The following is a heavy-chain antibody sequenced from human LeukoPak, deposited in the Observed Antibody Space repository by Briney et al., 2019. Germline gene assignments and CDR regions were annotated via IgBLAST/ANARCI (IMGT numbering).Heavy chain of an antibody. CDR1: GYTLTELF. D-gene: IGHD3-10*01. CDR3: ATDFGTIRGG. Sequence: ASVKVSCKVSGYTLTELFMHWVRHAPGKGLEWRGGFDPEDGETIYAQKFQGRVTMTEDTSTDTAYMELSRLRSEDTAVYYCATDFGTIRGGWGQGTLVTVSS. CDR2: FDPEDGET. J-gene: IGHJ4*02. V-gene: IGHV1-24*01.